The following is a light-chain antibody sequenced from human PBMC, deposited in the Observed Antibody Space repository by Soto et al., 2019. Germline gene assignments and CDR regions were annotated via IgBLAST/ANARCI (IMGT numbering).Light chain of an antibody. V-gene: IGLV2-23*01. Sequence: QSALTQPASVSGSPGQSITISCTGTSSDVGSYNLVSWYQQHPGKAPKLMIYEGSKRPSGVSTRFSGSKSGNTASLTISGLQAEDEADYYCCSYAGSTTYVVFGGGTKLTVL. CDR3: CSYAGSTTYVV. CDR1: SSDVGSYNL. J-gene: IGLJ2*01. CDR2: EGS.